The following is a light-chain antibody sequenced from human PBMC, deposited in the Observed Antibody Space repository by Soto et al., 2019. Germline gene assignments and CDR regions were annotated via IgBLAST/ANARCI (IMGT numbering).Light chain of an antibody. J-gene: IGKJ2*01. CDR1: QSLVYSDGNTY. Sequence: DTVMTQSPLSLPVTLGQPASISCRSSQSLVYSDGNTYLTWLQQRPGQSPRRLIYTISNRDSGVPDRFNGSGSGTDFTLTISGVEAEDVGVYYCVQGTRGPYTFGQGTKLEIK. V-gene: IGKV2-30*01. CDR3: VQGTRGPYT. CDR2: TIS.